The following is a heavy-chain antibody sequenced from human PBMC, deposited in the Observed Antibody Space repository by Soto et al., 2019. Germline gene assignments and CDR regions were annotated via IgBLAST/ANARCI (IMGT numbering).Heavy chain of an antibody. CDR3: AKARALRVGATTKDYYYYGMDV. V-gene: IGHV3-23*01. Sequence: GGSLRLSCAASGFTFSSYAMSWVRQAPGKGLEWVSAISGSGGSTYYADSVKGRFTISRDNSKNTLYLQMNSLRAEDTAVYYCAKARALRVGATTKDYYYYGMDVWGQGTTVTV. J-gene: IGHJ6*02. D-gene: IGHD1-26*01. CDR2: ISGSGGST. CDR1: GFTFSSYA.